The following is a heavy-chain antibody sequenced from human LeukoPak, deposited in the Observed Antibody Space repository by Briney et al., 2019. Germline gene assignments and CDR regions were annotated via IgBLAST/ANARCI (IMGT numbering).Heavy chain of an antibody. D-gene: IGHD6-13*01. CDR1: VFTFDDYA. V-gene: IGHV3-43*02. Sequence: GGSLRLSCAASVFTFDDYAMHWVRQAPGEGLEWVSLIIGYGGSTYYADSVKGRFTISRDNSKNSLYLQMNSLRAEDTALYYCAKAVTGYSRDLDYWGQGNLVTVSS. J-gene: IGHJ4*02. CDR2: IIGYGGST. CDR3: AKAVTGYSRDLDY.